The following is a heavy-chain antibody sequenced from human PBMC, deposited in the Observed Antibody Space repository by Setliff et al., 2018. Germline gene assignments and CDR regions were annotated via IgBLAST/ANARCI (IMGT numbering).Heavy chain of an antibody. CDR2: INHSGST. V-gene: IGHV4-34*01. CDR1: GGSFSGYY. D-gene: IGHD6-19*01. J-gene: IGHJ6*02. Sequence: SETLSLTCAVYGGSFSGYYWSWIRQPPGKGLEWIGEINHSGSTNYNPSLKSRLTLSVDRSKNQFSLNLRSVTAADTAVYYCVREGGTAVDVLYYHYDGMDVWGQGTTVTVSS. CDR3: VREGGTAVDVLYYHYDGMDV.